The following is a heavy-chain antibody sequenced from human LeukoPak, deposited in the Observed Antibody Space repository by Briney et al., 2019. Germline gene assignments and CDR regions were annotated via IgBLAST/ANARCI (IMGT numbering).Heavy chain of an antibody. J-gene: IGHJ4*02. D-gene: IGHD4-23*01. CDR2: IYYSGST. CDR1: GGSISSYY. CDR3: AGDYGGNVDY. V-gene: IGHV4-59*01. Sequence: SETLSLTCTVSGGSISSYYWSWIRQPPGKGLEWIGYIYYSGSTNHNPSLKSRVTISVDTSKNQFSLKLSSVTAADTAVYYCAGDYGGNVDYWGQGTLVTVSS.